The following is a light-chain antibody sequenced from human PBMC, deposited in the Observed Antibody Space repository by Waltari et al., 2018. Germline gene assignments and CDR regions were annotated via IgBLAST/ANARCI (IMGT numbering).Light chain of an antibody. CDR3: QQSYITPYT. V-gene: IGKV1-39*01. Sequence: DIQMTQAPSSLSASAGENVTITCRGSQTITSHLNWFQQQTGRAPKLLIHTASSLQSGVPSRFSGRGSGTQFTLTISSLQPEDFANYFWQQSYITPYTFGQGTKVEIK. J-gene: IGKJ2*01. CDR1: QTITSH. CDR2: TAS.